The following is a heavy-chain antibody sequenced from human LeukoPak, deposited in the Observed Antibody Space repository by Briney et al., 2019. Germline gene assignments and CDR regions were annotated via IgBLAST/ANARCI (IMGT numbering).Heavy chain of an antibody. V-gene: IGHV4-39*01. CDR1: GGSISSSSYY. CDR2: IYYSGST. J-gene: IGHJ4*02. D-gene: IGHD5-18*01. CDR3: ASGYSYGADY. Sequence: SETLSLTCTVSGGSISSSSYYWGWIRQPPGKGLEWIGSIYYSGSTYYNPSLKSRVTISVDTSKNQFSLKLSSVTAADTAMYYCASGYSYGADYWGQGTLVTVSS.